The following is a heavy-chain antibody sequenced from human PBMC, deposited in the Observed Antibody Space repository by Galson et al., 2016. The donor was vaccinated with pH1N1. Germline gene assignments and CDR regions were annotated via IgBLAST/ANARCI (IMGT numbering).Heavy chain of an antibody. V-gene: IGHV4-31*11. J-gene: IGHJ6*02. Sequence: TLSLTCAVSGGSFGSDGNYWSWIRQRPGRGLEWIGCIHYSGSTYYNPSLQSRVSMAVDTSKNQFSLTLTSVTAADTAVYHCAPEALVVGEGWDYGLDVWGQGTTVTVSS. D-gene: IGHD6-19*01. CDR1: GGSFGSDGNY. CDR2: IHYSGST. CDR3: APEALVVGEGWDYGLDV.